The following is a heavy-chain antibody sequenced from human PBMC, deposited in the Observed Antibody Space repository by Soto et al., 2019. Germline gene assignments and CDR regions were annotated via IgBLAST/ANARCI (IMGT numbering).Heavy chain of an antibody. CDR3: ARELLLWFGESEDAFDI. CDR1: GYTFTSYA. V-gene: IGHV1-3*01. D-gene: IGHD3-10*01. Sequence: VASVKVSCKASGYTFTSYAMHWVRQAPGQRLEWMGWINAGNGNTKYSQKFQGRVTITRDTSASTAYMELSSLRSEDTAVYYCARELLLWFGESEDAFDIWGQGTMVTVSS. CDR2: INAGNGNT. J-gene: IGHJ3*02.